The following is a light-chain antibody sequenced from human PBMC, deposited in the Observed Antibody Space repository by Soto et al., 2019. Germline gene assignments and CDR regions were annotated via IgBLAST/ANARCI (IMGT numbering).Light chain of an antibody. V-gene: IGKV3-15*01. CDR1: QSISSN. CDR2: GAS. Sequence: EILMTQSPGTLSVSPGERATLSCRGSQSISSNLAWYQQKPGQAPRLLIYGASTRATGIPARFSGSGSGTEFTLTISSLQSEDFAVYSCQQYNDWPLTFGVGTKVEIK. CDR3: QQYNDWPLT. J-gene: IGKJ4*01.